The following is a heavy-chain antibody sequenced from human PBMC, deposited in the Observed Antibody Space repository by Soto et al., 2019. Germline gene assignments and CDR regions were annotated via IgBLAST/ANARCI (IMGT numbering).Heavy chain of an antibody. Sequence: QVQLVQSGAEVKKPGASVKVSCKASGYTFTSYGISWVRQAPGQGLEWMGWISAYNGNTKYTQKLQGRVTMTTDTSPSTGYMEMRSLRSDDTAVYYCAREIAVGLVDYWCQGTLVTVSS. V-gene: IGHV1-18*01. D-gene: IGHD2-21*01. CDR1: GYTFTSYG. CDR3: AREIAVGLVDY. CDR2: ISAYNGNT. J-gene: IGHJ4*02.